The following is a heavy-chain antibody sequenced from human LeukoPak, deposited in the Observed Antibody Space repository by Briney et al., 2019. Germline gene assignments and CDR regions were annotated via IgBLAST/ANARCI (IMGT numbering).Heavy chain of an antibody. D-gene: IGHD2-2*01. Sequence: ASVKVSCKASGYTFTSYDINWVRQATGQGLEWMGWMNPNSGNTGYAQKFQGRVTMTRNTSISTAYMELSSLRSEDTAVYYCARGYCSSTSCYVHFDYWGQGTLVTVSS. CDR3: ARGYCSSTSCYVHFDY. J-gene: IGHJ4*02. V-gene: IGHV1-8*01. CDR2: MNPNSGNT. CDR1: GYTFTSYD.